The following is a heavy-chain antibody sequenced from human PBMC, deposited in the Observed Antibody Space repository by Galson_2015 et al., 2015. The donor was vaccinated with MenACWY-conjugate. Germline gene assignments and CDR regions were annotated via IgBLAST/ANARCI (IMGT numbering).Heavy chain of an antibody. Sequence: SLRLSCAASGFTFSSYWMSWVRQAPGKGLEWVANIKQDGSEKYYVDSVKGRFTISRDNAKNSLYLQMSSLRAEDTAVYYCARASSEWLGSDYYYGMDVWGQGTTVTVSS. CDR3: ARASSEWLGSDYYYGMDV. V-gene: IGHV3-7*03. CDR1: GFTFSSYW. D-gene: IGHD6-19*01. CDR2: IKQDGSEK. J-gene: IGHJ6*02.